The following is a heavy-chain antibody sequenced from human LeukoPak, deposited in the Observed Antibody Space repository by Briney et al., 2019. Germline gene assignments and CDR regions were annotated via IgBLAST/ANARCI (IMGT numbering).Heavy chain of an antibody. D-gene: IGHD1-14*01. CDR1: GHTLFGYY. J-gene: IGHJ3*01. Sequence: ASVKVSCKASGHTLFGYYMHWVRQAPGQGPEWMEWINPHTGGTNYAQKFQGRVTMTRDTSISTGYMELRRLKSDDTAVYYCAKGEPDFGDAFDLWGQGTMVTVSS. V-gene: IGHV1-2*02. CDR2: INPHTGGT. CDR3: AKGEPDFGDAFDL.